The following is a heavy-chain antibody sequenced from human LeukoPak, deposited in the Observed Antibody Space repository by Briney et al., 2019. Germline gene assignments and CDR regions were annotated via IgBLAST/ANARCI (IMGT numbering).Heavy chain of an antibody. J-gene: IGHJ6*02. V-gene: IGHV4-4*02. CDR3: ARAAKIYDILTGYPGYYYYGMDV. CDR2: IYHSGST. D-gene: IGHD3-9*01. CDR1: GGSISSSNW. Sequence: SETLSLTCAVSGGSISSSNWWSWVRQPPGKGLEWIGEIYHSGSTNYNPSLKSRVTISVDKSKNQFSLKLSSVTAADTAVYYCARAAKIYDILTGYPGYYYYGMDVWGQGTTVTVSS.